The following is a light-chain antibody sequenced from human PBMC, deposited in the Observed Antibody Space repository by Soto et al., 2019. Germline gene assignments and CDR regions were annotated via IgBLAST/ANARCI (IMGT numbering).Light chain of an antibody. CDR3: QYYDSLPWYT. Sequence: DIQMTQSPSSLSASVGDRVTITCQASQEIRNYLNWYQQKPGKAPKLLIYDAFNLETGVPSRFSGSRSGTDFTFTISSLQPEDIATYYCQYYDSLPWYTFGQGTKLEIK. CDR1: QEIRNY. CDR2: DAF. J-gene: IGKJ2*01. V-gene: IGKV1-33*01.